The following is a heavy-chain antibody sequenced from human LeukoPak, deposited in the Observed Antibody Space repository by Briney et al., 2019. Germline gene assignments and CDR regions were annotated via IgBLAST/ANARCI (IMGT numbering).Heavy chain of an antibody. CDR3: ARAAGAYYYYYMDV. CDR1: GGSISSYY. J-gene: IGHJ6*03. Sequence: SETLSLTCTVSGGSISSYYWSWIRQPPGKGLEWIGYIYYSGSTNYNPSLKSRVTISVDTSKNRFSLKLSSVTAADTAVYYCARAAGAYYYYYMDVWGEGTTVTISS. CDR2: IYYSGST. D-gene: IGHD6-19*01. V-gene: IGHV4-59*01.